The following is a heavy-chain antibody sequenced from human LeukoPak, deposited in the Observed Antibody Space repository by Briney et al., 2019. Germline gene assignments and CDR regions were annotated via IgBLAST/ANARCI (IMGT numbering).Heavy chain of an antibody. D-gene: IGHD6-19*01. J-gene: IGHJ3*02. CDR1: GGTFSSYA. CDR3: ARTRSLLNAFDI. CDR2: MNPNSGNT. V-gene: IGHV1-8*03. Sequence: ASVKVSCKASGGTFSSYAISWVRQATGQGLEWMGWMNPNSGNTGYAQKFQGRVTITRNTSISTAYMELSSLRSEDTAVYYCARTRSLLNAFDIWGQGTMVTVSS.